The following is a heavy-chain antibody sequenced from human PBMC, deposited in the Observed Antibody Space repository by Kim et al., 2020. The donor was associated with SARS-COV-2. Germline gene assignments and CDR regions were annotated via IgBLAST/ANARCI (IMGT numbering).Heavy chain of an antibody. J-gene: IGHJ1*01. Sequence: GGSLRLSCAASGFTVSSNYMTWVRQAPGKGLEWVSIIYSGGTAYYADSVRGRFTISSDNYKNTLFLQMNSLRAEDTAMYYCASRHYDIFTGNSPAEDWG. D-gene: IGHD3-9*01. CDR2: IYSGGTA. CDR3: ASRHYDIFTGNSPAED. CDR1: GFTVSSNY. V-gene: IGHV3-53*01.